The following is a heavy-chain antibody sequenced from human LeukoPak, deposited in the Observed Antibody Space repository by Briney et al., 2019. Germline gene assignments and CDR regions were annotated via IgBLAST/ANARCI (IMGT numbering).Heavy chain of an antibody. J-gene: IGHJ4*02. CDR1: GGSISSSSYY. CDR2: VYYSGST. V-gene: IGHV4-39*01. CDR3: ASGYDSSGYYFDY. D-gene: IGHD3-22*01. Sequence: SETLSLTCTVSGGSISSSSYYWGWIRQPPGKGLEWIGSVYYSGSTYYNPSLKSRVTISVDTSKNRFSLKLSSVTAADTAVYYCASGYDSSGYYFDYWGQGTLVTVSS.